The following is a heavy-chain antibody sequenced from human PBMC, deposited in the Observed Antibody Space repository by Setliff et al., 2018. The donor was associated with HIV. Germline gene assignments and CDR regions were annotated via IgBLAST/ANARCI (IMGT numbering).Heavy chain of an antibody. J-gene: IGHJ5*02. Sequence: SETLSLTCSVSGASISSNSYYWGWIRQPPGKGLQWIGEINDGGNTNDSPSLKSRVSMSVDTSKNQFSLRLISVTAADTAVYYCARRPISPFTLTTGMLDPWGQGIRVTVSS. CDR3: ARRPISPFTLTTGMLDP. V-gene: IGHV4-39*01. D-gene: IGHD4-17*01. CDR1: GASISSNSYY. CDR2: INDGGNT.